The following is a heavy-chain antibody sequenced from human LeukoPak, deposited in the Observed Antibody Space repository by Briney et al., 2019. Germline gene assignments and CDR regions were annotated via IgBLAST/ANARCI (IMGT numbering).Heavy chain of an antibody. CDR3: ARALGKTMTGASDI. Sequence: GGSLRLSCAASGFTFSSYGMHWVRQAPGKGLEWVAVIWYDGSNKYYADSVKGRFTISRDNSKNTLYLQMNSLRAEDTAVYYCARALGKTMTGASDIWGQGTMVTVSS. CDR1: GFTFSSYG. D-gene: IGHD3-22*01. J-gene: IGHJ3*02. V-gene: IGHV3-33*01. CDR2: IWYDGSNK.